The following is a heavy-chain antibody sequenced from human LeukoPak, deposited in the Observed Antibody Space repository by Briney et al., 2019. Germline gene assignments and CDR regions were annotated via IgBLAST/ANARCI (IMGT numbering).Heavy chain of an antibody. CDR2: INTDGSST. CDR1: GFIFSTYW. V-gene: IGHV3-74*01. D-gene: IGHD6-25*01. CDR3: ARERVGSDYYGLDV. Sequence: GGSLRLSCAASGFIFSTYWMHWVRHAPGKGLVWVSRINTDGSSTAYAASVKGRFTISRDNTKNILYLQMNSLRAEDTALYYCARERVGSDYYGLDVWGQGTAVSVSS. J-gene: IGHJ6*02.